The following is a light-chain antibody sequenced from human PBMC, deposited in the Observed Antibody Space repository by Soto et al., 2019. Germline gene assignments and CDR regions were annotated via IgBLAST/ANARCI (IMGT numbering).Light chain of an antibody. CDR2: AAS. V-gene: IGKV1-39*01. Sequence: DIQMTQSPSSLSASVGDRVTITCRASQSISSYLNWYQQKPGKAPKLLIYAASSLQSGVPSRFTGSGSGTAFTLTISSLQPEDFATYYCQQSYSTLTTFGQGTKVEIK. CDR3: QQSYSTLTT. J-gene: IGKJ1*01. CDR1: QSISSY.